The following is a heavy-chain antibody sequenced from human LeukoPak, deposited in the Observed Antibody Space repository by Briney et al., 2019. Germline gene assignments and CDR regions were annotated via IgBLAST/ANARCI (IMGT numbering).Heavy chain of an antibody. J-gene: IGHJ5*02. CDR2: ISGSGGST. CDR1: GFTFSSYA. D-gene: IGHD2-21*01. Sequence: GGPLRLSCAASGFTFSSYAMSWVRQAPGKGLEWVSAISGSGGSTYYADSVKGRFTISRDNSKNTLYLQMNSLRAEGTAVYYCASLINIVVVIAILLAWFDPWGQGTLVTVSS. CDR3: ASLINIVVVIAILLAWFDP. V-gene: IGHV3-23*01.